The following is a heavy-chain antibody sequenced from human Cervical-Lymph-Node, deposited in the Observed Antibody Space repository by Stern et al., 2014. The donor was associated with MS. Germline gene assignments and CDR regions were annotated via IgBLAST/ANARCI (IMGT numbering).Heavy chain of an antibody. V-gene: IGHV1-69*06. CDR2: ITPIFNSA. Sequence: QVQLVQSGGEVKKPGSSVKVSCKASGDTFTDYAISWVRQAPGQGPEWMGGITPIFNSADYAQKFQGRLTITADKSRSTAYMELSSLTSDDTAVYYCAREVGSLAMDVWGQGTTVIVSS. D-gene: IGHD1-1*01. CDR3: AREVGSLAMDV. J-gene: IGHJ6*01. CDR1: GDTFTDYA.